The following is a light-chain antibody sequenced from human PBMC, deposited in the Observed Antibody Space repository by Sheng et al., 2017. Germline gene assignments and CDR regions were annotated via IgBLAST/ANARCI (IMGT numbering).Light chain of an antibody. Sequence: QSALTQPPSASGSLGQSVTISCTGTSSDVGAYNYVSWYQQHTGKAPKLLIYEVTRRPSGVPDRFSGSKSGNTASLTVSGLQAEDEADYYCSSYAGSNNVFGTGTKVTVL. CDR3: SSYAGSNNV. V-gene: IGLV2-8*01. CDR1: SSDVGAYNY. J-gene: IGLJ1*01. CDR2: EVT.